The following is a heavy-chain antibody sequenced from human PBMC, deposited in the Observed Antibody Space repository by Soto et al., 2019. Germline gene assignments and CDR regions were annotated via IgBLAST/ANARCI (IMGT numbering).Heavy chain of an antibody. J-gene: IGHJ5*02. V-gene: IGHV4-31*03. CDR1: GGSISSGGYY. CDR2: IYYSGST. CDR3: ARDNGYGSGTYLSWFDP. D-gene: IGHD3-10*01. Sequence: SETLSLTCTVSGGSISSGGYYWSWIRQHPGKGLEWIGYIYYSGSTYYNPSLKSRVTISVDTSKNQFSLKLSSVTAADTAVYYCARDNGYGSGTYLSWFDPWGQGILVTVSS.